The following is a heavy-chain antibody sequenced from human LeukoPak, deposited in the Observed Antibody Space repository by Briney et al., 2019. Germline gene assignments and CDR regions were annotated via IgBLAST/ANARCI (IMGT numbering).Heavy chain of an antibody. V-gene: IGHV3-72*01. CDR2: SRNKASSYTT. CDR1: GLTFSDDY. D-gene: IGHD4-23*01. J-gene: IGHJ4*02. Sequence: PGGSLRLSCAASGLTFSDDYMDWVRQAPGKGLEWVGRSRNKASSYTTDYAASVKGRFTISRDDSKNSLYLQMNSLKTEGTAVYYCARRVFGGNCYYDYWGQGALVTVSS. CDR3: ARRVFGGNCYYDY.